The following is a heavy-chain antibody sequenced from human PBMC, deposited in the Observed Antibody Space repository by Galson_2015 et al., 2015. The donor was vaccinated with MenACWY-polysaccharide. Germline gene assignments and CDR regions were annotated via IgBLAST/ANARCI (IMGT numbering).Heavy chain of an antibody. J-gene: IGHJ4*01. D-gene: IGHD6-19*01. CDR3: AREEKGSGGSGVRSHFHY. CDR2: IWYDGSTK. CDR1: GFTFSSYG. Sequence: SLRLSCAASGFTFSSYGMHWVRQAPGKGLEWVAVIWYDGSTKYYADSVKGRFTISRDNSKNTLYLQMNSLRAEDTAVYYCAREEKGSGGSGVRSHFHYWGPGTLGTVSP. V-gene: IGHV3-33*01.